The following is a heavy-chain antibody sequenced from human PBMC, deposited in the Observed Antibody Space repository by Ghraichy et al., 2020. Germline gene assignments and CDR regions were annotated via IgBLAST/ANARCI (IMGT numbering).Heavy chain of an antibody. CDR3: ARTSYYYDSSGYPPLDS. J-gene: IGHJ4*02. V-gene: IGHV3-48*01. D-gene: IGHD3-22*01. Sequence: GGSLRLSCVGSGFSFTYSMNWVRQAPGKGLEWVLHISDSSTTIYYADSVKGRFTTSRDNAKNSLYLQMNSLRADDTAVYYCARTSYYYDSSGYPPLDSWGRGTLVTVSS. CDR1: GFSFTYS. CDR2: ISDSSTTI.